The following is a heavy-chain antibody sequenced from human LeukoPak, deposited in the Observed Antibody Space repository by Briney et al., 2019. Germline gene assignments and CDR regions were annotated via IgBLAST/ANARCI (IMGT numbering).Heavy chain of an antibody. Sequence: GGSLRVSCAGSGFSISRYGMHWVRQPPGKALEWVAFTRYDGSNKYFADSVKGRFTISRDNSKNTLYLQMQSLRLEDSAIYYCAKDLFGDYVWGTYRAIDTWGQGTLVTVSS. D-gene: IGHD3-16*02. CDR3: AKDLFGDYVWGTYRAIDT. CDR2: TRYDGSNK. J-gene: IGHJ4*02. V-gene: IGHV3-30*02. CDR1: GFSISRYG.